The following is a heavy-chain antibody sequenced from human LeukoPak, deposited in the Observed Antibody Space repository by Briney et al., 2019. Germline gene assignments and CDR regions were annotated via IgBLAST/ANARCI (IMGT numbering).Heavy chain of an antibody. CDR2: IYTSGST. Sequence: SETLSLTCTVSGGSISSGSYYWSWIRQPAGKGLEWIGRIYTSGSTNYNPSLKSRVTISVDTSKNQFSLKLSSVTAADTAVYYCASPIAGSPFDIRGQGTMVTVSS. CDR3: ASPIAGSPFDI. D-gene: IGHD2-21*01. V-gene: IGHV4-61*02. CDR1: GGSISSGSYY. J-gene: IGHJ3*02.